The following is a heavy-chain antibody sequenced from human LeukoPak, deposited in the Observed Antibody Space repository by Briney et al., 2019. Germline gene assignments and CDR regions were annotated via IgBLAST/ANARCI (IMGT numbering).Heavy chain of an antibody. CDR1: GFTVSSNY. V-gene: IGHV3-66*02. Sequence: PGGSLRLSCAASGFTVSSNYMSWVRQAPGKGLELVSVIYSGGSPYYADSVKGRFTISRDHSKNTLYLQMNSLRAEDTAVYYCARDRAVTVYFDYWGQGTMVTVSS. D-gene: IGHD5-18*01. CDR2: IYSGGSP. CDR3: ARDRAVTVYFDY. J-gene: IGHJ4*02.